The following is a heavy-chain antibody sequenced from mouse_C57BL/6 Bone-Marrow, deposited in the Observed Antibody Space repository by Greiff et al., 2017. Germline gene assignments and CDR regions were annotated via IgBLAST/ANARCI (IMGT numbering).Heavy chain of an antibody. V-gene: IGHV5-9-1*02. CDR3: TRGRWHHYYAMDY. CDR2: ISSGGDYI. J-gene: IGHJ4*01. CDR1: GFTFSSYA. D-gene: IGHD2-3*01. Sequence: EVMLVESGEGLVKPGGSLKLSCAASGFTFSSYAMSWVRQTPEKRLEWVAYISSGGDYIYYADTVKGRFTISRDNARNTLYLQMSSLKSEDTAMYYCTRGRWHHYYAMDYWGQGTSVTVSS.